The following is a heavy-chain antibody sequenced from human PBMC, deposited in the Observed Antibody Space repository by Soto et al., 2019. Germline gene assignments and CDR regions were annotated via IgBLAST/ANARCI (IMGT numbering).Heavy chain of an antibody. Sequence: SETLSLTCAVSGGSISSSNWWSWVRQPPGKGLEWIGEIYYSGSIYYNPSLKSRVTISVDTSKNQFPLKLSSVTAAETAVYYCARQSSGWYNWFDPWGQGTLVTVSS. CDR3: ARQSSGWYNWFDP. CDR2: IYYSGSI. CDR1: GGSISSSNW. J-gene: IGHJ5*02. D-gene: IGHD6-19*01. V-gene: IGHV4-4*02.